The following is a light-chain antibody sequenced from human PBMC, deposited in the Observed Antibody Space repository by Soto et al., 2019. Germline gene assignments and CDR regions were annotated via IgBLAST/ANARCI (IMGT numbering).Light chain of an antibody. Sequence: QSVLTQPASVSGSPGQSITISCTGTSRDVGNYDYVSWYQHHPGKAPKLLIYEVFNRPSGVSNRFSGAKSGNTASLTISGLQAEDEAHYYCNSYAATTWVFGGGTKLTVL. J-gene: IGLJ3*02. CDR1: SRDVGNYDY. V-gene: IGLV2-14*01. CDR2: EVF. CDR3: NSYAATTWV.